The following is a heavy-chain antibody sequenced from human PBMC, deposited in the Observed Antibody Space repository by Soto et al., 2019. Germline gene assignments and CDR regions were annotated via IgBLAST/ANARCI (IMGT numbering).Heavy chain of an antibody. Sequence: ASVKVSCKASGYTFTSYGISWVRQAPGQGLEWMGWISAYNGNTNYAQKLQGRVTMTTDTSTSTAYMELRSLRSDDTAVYYCARVRTGGGYYYYYMDVWGKGTTVTVSS. CDR3: ARVRTGGGYYYYYMDV. D-gene: IGHD3-16*01. V-gene: IGHV1-18*01. CDR1: GYTFTSYG. CDR2: ISAYNGNT. J-gene: IGHJ6*03.